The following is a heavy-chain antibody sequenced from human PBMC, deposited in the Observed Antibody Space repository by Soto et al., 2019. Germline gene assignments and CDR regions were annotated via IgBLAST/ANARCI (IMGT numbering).Heavy chain of an antibody. Sequence: GASMKVSCKASGGTFSSYAISWVRQAPGQGLEWMGGIIPIFGTANYAQKFQGRVTITADESTSTAYMELSSLRSEDTAVYYCARGAGYNPIDYWGQGTLVTVSS. CDR3: ARGAGYNPIDY. V-gene: IGHV1-69*13. CDR2: IIPIFGTA. CDR1: GGTFSSYA. D-gene: IGHD5-12*01. J-gene: IGHJ4*02.